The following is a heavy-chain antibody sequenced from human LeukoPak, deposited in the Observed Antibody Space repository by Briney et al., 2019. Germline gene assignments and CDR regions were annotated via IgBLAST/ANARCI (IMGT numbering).Heavy chain of an antibody. V-gene: IGHV3-30*02. Sequence: AGGSLRLSCTSSGFSFSSYGMHWVRQAPGKGLEWVAFIRYDGTNKYYTDSVKGRFTISRDNAKNSLYLQMNSLRAEDTAVYYCASPDRAPSVAAAGTYAFDIWGQGTMVTVSS. J-gene: IGHJ3*02. D-gene: IGHD6-13*01. CDR2: IRYDGTNK. CDR3: ASPDRAPSVAAAGTYAFDI. CDR1: GFSFSSYG.